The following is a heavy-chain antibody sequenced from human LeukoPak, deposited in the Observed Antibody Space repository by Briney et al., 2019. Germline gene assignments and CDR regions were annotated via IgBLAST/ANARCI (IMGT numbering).Heavy chain of an antibody. CDR1: GFTFSSYA. CDR2: ISGSGGST. D-gene: IGHD3-9*01. CDR3: ARDRLRYFDWSPNDY. J-gene: IGHJ4*02. Sequence: PGGSLRLSCAASGFTFSSYAMSWVRQAPGKGLEWVSAISGSGGSTYYADSVKGRFTISRDNAKNSLYLQMNSLRAEDTAVYYCARDRLRYFDWSPNDYWGQGTLVTVSS. V-gene: IGHV3-23*01.